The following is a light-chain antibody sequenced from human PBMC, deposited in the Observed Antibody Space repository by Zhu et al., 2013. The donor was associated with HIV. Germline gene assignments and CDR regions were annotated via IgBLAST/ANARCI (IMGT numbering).Light chain of an antibody. CDR3: QQLDSYPRT. J-gene: IGKJ2*01. CDR1: HALSTW. V-gene: IGKV1-9*01. CDR2: AAS. Sequence: DIQMTQSPSSLSASVGDRVTITCRSSHALSTWLAWYHQKAGQAPQLLIYAASTLQNGVPSRFSGSGVGTDFSLTISSLQAEDSATYYCQQLDSYPRTFGQGTKLEIK.